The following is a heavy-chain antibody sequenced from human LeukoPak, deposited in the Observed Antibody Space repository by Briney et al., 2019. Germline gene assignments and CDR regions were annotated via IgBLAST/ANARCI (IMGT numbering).Heavy chain of an antibody. V-gene: IGHV5-51*01. CDR2: IYPRDSDT. J-gene: IGHJ5*02. Sequence: GESLKISCVASGYHFANSWIAWGRQMPGKGLEWMGIIYPRDSDTTYSPSFKGQVTISADKSISTAYLQWSSLKASDTAMYYCARRVYSGSSTNWFDPWGQGTQVTVSS. CDR1: GYHFANSW. D-gene: IGHD5-12*01. CDR3: ARRVYSGSSTNWFDP.